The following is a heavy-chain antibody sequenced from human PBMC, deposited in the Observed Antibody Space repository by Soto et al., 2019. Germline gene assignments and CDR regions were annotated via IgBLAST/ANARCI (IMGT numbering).Heavy chain of an antibody. Sequence: QVQLVQSGAEVKKPAASVKVSCKASGYTFTSYDINWVRQATGQGLEWMGWMNPNSGNTGYAQKFQGRDSMTRNTSLSTPYRGPSRRSSEDTAVYYGPRVWYSGSQSPFDPWGKGTLAT. CDR3: PRVWYSGSQSPFDP. V-gene: IGHV1-8*01. J-gene: IGHJ5*02. D-gene: IGHD6-13*01. CDR1: GYTFTSYD. CDR2: MNPNSGNT.